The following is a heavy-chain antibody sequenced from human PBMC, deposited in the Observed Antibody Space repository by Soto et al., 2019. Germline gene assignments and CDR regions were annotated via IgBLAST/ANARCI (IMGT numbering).Heavy chain of an antibody. CDR3: ARETPTGTSMFYYYYYYGMDV. Sequence: PGGSLRLSCAASGFTFSSYGMHWVRQAPGKGLEWVAVIWYDGSNKYYADSVKGRFTISRDNSKNTLYLQMNSLRAEDTAVYYCARETPTGTSMFYYYYYYGMDVWGQGTTVTVSS. CDR1: GFTFSSYG. CDR2: IWYDGSNK. J-gene: IGHJ6*02. V-gene: IGHV3-33*01. D-gene: IGHD3-10*02.